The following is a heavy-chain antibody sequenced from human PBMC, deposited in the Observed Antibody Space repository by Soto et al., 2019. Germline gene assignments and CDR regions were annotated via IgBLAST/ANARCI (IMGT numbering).Heavy chain of an antibody. D-gene: IGHD2-8*01. J-gene: IGHJ4*02. Sequence: QVILQESGPGLVKPSETLSLNCNVSGFSISSGFYWGWVRQPPGKGLEWIGAIYHSGTTYFNPSLKSRVTMTIDTSKNQFSLSLASVAAADTAMYYCARGMHPPAYWGQGTLFTFSS. CDR2: IYHSGTT. CDR1: GFSISSGFY. CDR3: ARGMHPPAY. V-gene: IGHV4-38-2*02.